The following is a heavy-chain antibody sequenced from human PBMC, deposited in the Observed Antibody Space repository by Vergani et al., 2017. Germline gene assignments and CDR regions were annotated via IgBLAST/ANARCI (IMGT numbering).Heavy chain of an antibody. Sequence: QVQLVQSGAEVKKPGASVKVSCKVSGYTLTELSMHWVRQAPGKGLEWMGGFDPEDGETIYAQKFQGRVTMTEDTSTDTAYMELSSLRSEDTAVYYCATVPPKYCSSTSCLPGDYWGQGTLVTVSS. J-gene: IGHJ4*02. CDR1: GYTLTELS. V-gene: IGHV1-24*01. D-gene: IGHD2-2*01. CDR3: ATVPPKYCSSTSCLPGDY. CDR2: FDPEDGET.